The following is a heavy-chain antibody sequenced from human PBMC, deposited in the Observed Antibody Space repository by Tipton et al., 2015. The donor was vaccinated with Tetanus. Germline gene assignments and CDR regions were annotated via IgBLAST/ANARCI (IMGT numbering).Heavy chain of an antibody. D-gene: IGHD2-2*01. J-gene: IGHJ3*02. V-gene: IGHV3-30*18. CDR2: ISYDGSNK. CDR1: GFTFSSYG. Sequence: SLRLSCAASGFTFSSYGMHWVRQAPGKGLEWVAVISYDGSNKYYADSVKGRFTISRDNSKNTLYLQMNSLRAEDTAVYYCAKDRIRYCSSTSCYPDAFDIWGQGTMVTVSS. CDR3: AKDRIRYCSSTSCYPDAFDI.